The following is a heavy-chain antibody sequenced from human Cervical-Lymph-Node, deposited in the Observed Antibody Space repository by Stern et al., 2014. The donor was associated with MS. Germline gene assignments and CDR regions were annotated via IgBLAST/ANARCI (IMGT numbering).Heavy chain of an antibody. V-gene: IGHV4-39*01. CDR2: IYYGGRP. CDR1: GGSITSSYH. D-gene: IGHD6-6*01. J-gene: IGHJ4*02. Sequence: QVQLVESGPGLLKPSETLSLTCTVSGGSITSSYHWGWIRQPPGKGLEWIGTIYYGGRPYYTPSLKSRLSLSVDTSKSQFSLMLTSVTASDTAVYYCARHKPSPLSSPRPLDYWGQGTLVAVSS. CDR3: ARHKPSPLSSPRPLDY.